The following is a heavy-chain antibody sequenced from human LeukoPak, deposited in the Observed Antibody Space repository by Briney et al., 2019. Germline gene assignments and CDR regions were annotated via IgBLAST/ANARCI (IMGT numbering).Heavy chain of an antibody. CDR3: ASLWSGYIFQH. D-gene: IGHD3-3*01. Sequence: ASVKVSCKASGGTFSSYAISWVRQAPGQGLEWMGWISAYNGNTNYAQKLQGRVTMTTDTSTSTAYMELRSLRSDDTAVYYCASLWSGYIFQHWGQGTLVTVSS. V-gene: IGHV1-18*01. J-gene: IGHJ1*01. CDR2: ISAYNGNT. CDR1: GGTFSSYA.